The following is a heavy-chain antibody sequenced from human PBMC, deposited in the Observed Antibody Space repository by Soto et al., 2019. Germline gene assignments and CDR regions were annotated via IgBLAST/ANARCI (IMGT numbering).Heavy chain of an antibody. CDR2: IIPIIGII. V-gene: IGHV1-69*08. D-gene: IGHD3-22*01. CDR3: AGDPDSHYNDSHASSYP. Sequence: QVQLVQSGAEVKKPGSSVKVSCKASGGTFSTYTITWVRQAPGQGLEWMGRIIPIIGIINYAQKFQARVTITADKFTGKAYMELTRLRSDDTAVYYCAGDPDSHYNDSHASSYPWGQGTLVTVSS. CDR1: GGTFSTYT. J-gene: IGHJ5*02.